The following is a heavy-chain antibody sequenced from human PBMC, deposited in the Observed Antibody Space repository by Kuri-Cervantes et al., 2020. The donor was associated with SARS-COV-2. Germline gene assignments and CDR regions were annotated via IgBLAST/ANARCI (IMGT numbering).Heavy chain of an antibody. CDR1: GFTFSSYA. CDR3: AKGLWFGELFSYGMDV. CDR2: ISGSGGST. D-gene: IGHD3-10*01. Sequence: ETLSLTCAASGFTFSSYAMSWVRQAPGKGLEWVSAISGSGGSTYYADSVKGRFTISRDNSKNTLYLQMNSLRAEDTAVYYCAKGLWFGELFSYGMDVWGQGTTVTVSS. J-gene: IGHJ6*02. V-gene: IGHV3-23*01.